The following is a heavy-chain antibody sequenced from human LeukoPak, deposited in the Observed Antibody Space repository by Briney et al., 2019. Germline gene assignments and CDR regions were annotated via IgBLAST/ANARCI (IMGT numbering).Heavy chain of an antibody. D-gene: IGHD5-18*01. CDR2: IKKDGSEK. CDR3: ARDLSGITGYTYGRGIDY. V-gene: IGHV3-7*01. Sequence: GGSLRLSCAASGFTFSRYWMSWVRQAPGKGLEWVANIKKDGSEKYYVDSVKGRFTISRDNAKTSLYLQMNSLRAEDTAVYYCARDLSGITGYTYGRGIDYWGQGTLVTVSS. CDR1: GFTFSRYW. J-gene: IGHJ4*02.